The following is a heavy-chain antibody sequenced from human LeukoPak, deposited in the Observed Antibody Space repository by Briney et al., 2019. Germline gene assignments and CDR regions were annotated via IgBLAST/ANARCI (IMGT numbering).Heavy chain of an antibody. CDR3: ARSATYGDYVDY. Sequence: SQTLSLTCAISGDSVSNNSAAWNWIRQSPSRGLEWLGRTYYRSKWYNEYAVSVKSRITINSDTSKNQFSLQLNSVTPEDTAVYYCARSATYGDYVDYWGQGTLVTVSS. CDR1: GDSVSNNSAA. CDR2: TYYRSKWYN. D-gene: IGHD4-17*01. J-gene: IGHJ4*02. V-gene: IGHV6-1*01.